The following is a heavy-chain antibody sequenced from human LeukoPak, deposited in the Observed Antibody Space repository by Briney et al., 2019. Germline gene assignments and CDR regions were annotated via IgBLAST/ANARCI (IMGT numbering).Heavy chain of an antibody. D-gene: IGHD1-26*01. J-gene: IGHJ5*01. V-gene: IGHV3-64*01. CDR3: ASRAGSGTYDS. Sequence: GGSLRLSCAASGFTFSSYEMHWVRQAPGKGLEYVSAVDSNGGSTYYANSVKGRFTISRDNSKNTLYLQMGSLRAEDMAVYYCASRAGSGTYDSWGQGTLVTVSS. CDR2: VDSNGGST. CDR1: GFTFSSYE.